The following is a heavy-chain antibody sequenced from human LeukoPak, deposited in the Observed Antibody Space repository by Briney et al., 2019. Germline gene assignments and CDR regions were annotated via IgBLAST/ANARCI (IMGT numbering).Heavy chain of an antibody. CDR3: ATSRDGYNFHYFDY. V-gene: IGHV1-2*02. CDR1: GYTFTGYY. D-gene: IGHD5-24*01. J-gene: IGHJ4*02. Sequence: ASVKVSCKASGYTFTGYYMHWVRQAPGQGLEWMGWINPNSGGTNYAQKFQSRVTMTRDTSISTAYMELSRLRSDDTAVYYCATSRDGYNFHYFDYWGQGTLVTVSS. CDR2: INPNSGGT.